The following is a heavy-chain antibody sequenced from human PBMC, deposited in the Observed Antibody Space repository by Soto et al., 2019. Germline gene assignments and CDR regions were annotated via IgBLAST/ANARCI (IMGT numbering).Heavy chain of an antibody. V-gene: IGHV4-4*02. J-gene: IGHJ4*02. D-gene: IGHD3-10*01. Sequence: QVQLQESGPGLVKPSGTLSLTCAFSGGSISSDNWWTWVRQPPGKGLEWIGEMYHSGGTNYSPSLKSRVTISVDKSNNQFSLKLTSVTAADTALYYCARASAASMLRGAIINWGQGTLVTVSS. CDR3: ARASAASMLRGAIIN. CDR2: MYHSGGT. CDR1: GGSISSDNW.